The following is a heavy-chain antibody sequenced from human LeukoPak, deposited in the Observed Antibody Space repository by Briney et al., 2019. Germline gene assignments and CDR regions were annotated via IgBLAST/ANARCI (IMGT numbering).Heavy chain of an antibody. V-gene: IGHV1-69*05. CDR1: VDTISGDA. D-gene: IGHD6-13*01. J-gene: IGHJ4*02. Sequence: SSQDLSLKGSVDTISGDAISSVRHGPGQRIERKGGTIPIFGTANYPQKFQGRVTNTTDEYTSTAYMELSSLRSEDKAGDYCVFAAAGGGDYFDYWGQGTLVTVSS. CDR2: TIPIFGTA. CDR3: VFAAAGGGDYFDY.